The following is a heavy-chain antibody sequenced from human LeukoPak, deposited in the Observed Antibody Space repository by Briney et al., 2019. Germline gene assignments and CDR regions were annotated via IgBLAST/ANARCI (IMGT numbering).Heavy chain of an antibody. J-gene: IGHJ3*02. CDR1: GFTFNGYW. CDR3: ARIGDAFDI. Sequence: GGSQRLSCAASGFTFNGYWMSWVRQAPGKGLEWVANIKEDGSAQYYVGSVKGRFTISRDNSKNTLYLQMNSLRAEDTAVYYCARIGDAFDIWGQGTMVTVSS. CDR2: IKEDGSAQ. V-gene: IGHV3-7*01.